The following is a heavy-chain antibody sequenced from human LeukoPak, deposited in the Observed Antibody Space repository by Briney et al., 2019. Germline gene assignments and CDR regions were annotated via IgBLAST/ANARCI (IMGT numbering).Heavy chain of an antibody. Sequence: GGSLRLSCAASGFTVSSNYMSWVRQAPGKGLEWVSVIYSGGSTYYADSVKGRFTISRDNSKNTLYLQMNSLRAEDTAVYCCARDLSEVAVGATVYWGQGTLVTVSS. CDR3: ARDLSEVAVGATVY. CDR2: IYSGGST. D-gene: IGHD1-26*01. J-gene: IGHJ4*02. CDR1: GFTVSSNY. V-gene: IGHV3-53*01.